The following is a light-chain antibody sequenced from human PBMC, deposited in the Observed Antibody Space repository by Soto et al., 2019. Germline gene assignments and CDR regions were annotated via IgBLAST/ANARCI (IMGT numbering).Light chain of an antibody. Sequence: DIQMTQSPSTLSASVVDRFTITCLASQSISSWLAWYQQKPGKAPKLLIYDASSLESGVPSRFSGSGSGTEFTLTISSLQPDDFTTYYCQQYYSYSPLTFGGGTKVDIK. CDR2: DAS. V-gene: IGKV1-5*01. CDR3: QQYYSYSPLT. J-gene: IGKJ4*01. CDR1: QSISSW.